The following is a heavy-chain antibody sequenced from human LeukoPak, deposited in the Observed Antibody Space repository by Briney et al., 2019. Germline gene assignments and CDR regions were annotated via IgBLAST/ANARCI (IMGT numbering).Heavy chain of an antibody. Sequence: KSGGSLRLSCAASGFTFSSYSMNWVRQAPGKGLEWVSDISSTSIYTNYADSVKGRFTISRDNAKNSLYLQMNSLRAEDTAVYYCAREDGYSSSWYSDYWGQGTLVTVSS. V-gene: IGHV3-21*05. D-gene: IGHD6-13*01. J-gene: IGHJ4*02. CDR1: GFTFSSYS. CDR2: ISSTSIYT. CDR3: AREDGYSSSWYSDY.